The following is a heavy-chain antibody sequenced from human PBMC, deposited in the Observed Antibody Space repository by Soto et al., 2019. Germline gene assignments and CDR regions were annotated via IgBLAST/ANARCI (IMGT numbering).Heavy chain of an antibody. CDR1: GGTFSSYA. D-gene: IGHD4-17*01. J-gene: IGHJ3*02. CDR2: IIPIFGTA. V-gene: IGHV1-69*12. CDR3: ARHGYDYGGRGAFDI. Sequence: QVQLVQSGAEVKKPGSSVKVSCKASGGTFSSYAISWVRQAPGQGLEWMGGIIPIFGTANYAQKFQGRVTITAAESTSTAYMELSSMRSEDTAVYYGARHGYDYGGRGAFDIWGQGTMVTVSS.